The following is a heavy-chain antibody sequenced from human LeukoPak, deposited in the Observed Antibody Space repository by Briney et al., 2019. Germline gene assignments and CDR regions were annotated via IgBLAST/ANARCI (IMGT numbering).Heavy chain of an antibody. J-gene: IGHJ4*02. D-gene: IGHD1-14*01. CDR2: IYSGGNT. CDR1: GFTVSSNY. Sequence: GSLRLSCAASGFTVSSNYMSWARQAPGKGLEWVSVIYSGGNTYYADSVKGRFTISRDNSKNTLYLQMNSLRAEDTAVYYCARGSKGEPDFGYWGQGTLVTVSS. CDR3: ARGSKGEPDFGY. V-gene: IGHV3-53*01.